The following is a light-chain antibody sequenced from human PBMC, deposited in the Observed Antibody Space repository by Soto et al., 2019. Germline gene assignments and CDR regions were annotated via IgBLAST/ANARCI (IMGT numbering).Light chain of an antibody. V-gene: IGKV1-5*01. CDR1: QTINTW. Sequence: DIQMTQSPPTLSASVGDRVTITCRASQTINTWLAWYQQKPGKAPKLLIYDASSLESGVPSRFSGSGSGTEFTLTISSLQPDDFGIYYCQQYENFWTFGQGAKVHI. CDR3: QQYENFWT. J-gene: IGKJ1*01. CDR2: DAS.